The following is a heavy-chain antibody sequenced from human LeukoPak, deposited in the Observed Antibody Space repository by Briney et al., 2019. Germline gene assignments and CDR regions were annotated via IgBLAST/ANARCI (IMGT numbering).Heavy chain of an antibody. CDR3: ARDRYYYDSSGYKYMDV. V-gene: IGHV4-4*07. D-gene: IGHD3-22*01. CDR2: IHSSGST. J-gene: IGHJ6*03. CDR1: GGSISSYY. Sequence: SETLSLTCTVSGGSISSYYWSWIRQPAGKGLEWIGRIHSSGSTNHNPSLKGRVTMSVDTSKNQFSLKLSSVTAADTAVYYCARDRYYYDSSGYKYMDVWGKGTTVTVSS.